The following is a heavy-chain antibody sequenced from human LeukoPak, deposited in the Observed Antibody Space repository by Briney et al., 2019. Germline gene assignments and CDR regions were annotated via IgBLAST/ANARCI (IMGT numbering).Heavy chain of an antibody. CDR2: INQGGSEN. D-gene: IGHD2-2*03. V-gene: IGHV3-7*05. CDR1: GLTLNTFW. J-gene: IGHJ4*02. CDR3: GRGPGYRSDS. Sequence: QPGGSLSLSCPATGLTLNTFWMTGVRRARGKGLEWVANINQGGSENSYVASVKGRFPISRDNAKKPLYLQMDSLRAEDTAVYYCGRGPGYRSDSWGQGTLLTVSS.